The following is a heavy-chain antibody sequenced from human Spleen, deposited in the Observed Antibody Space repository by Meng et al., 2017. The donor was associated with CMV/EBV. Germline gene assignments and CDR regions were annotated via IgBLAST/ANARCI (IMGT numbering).Heavy chain of an antibody. V-gene: IGHV5-51*01. J-gene: IGHJ4*02. CDR3: ARLDWVRGVIDY. Sequence: GAEVKKPGESLKLSCKGSAYILTSSWIGWVRHMPGKGLEWMGIIYPGDSDTRYSPSFQGQVTISADKSISTAYLQWSSLKASDTAMYYCARLDWVRGVIDYWGQGTLVTVSS. CDR1: AYILTSSW. D-gene: IGHD3-10*01. CDR2: IYPGDSDT.